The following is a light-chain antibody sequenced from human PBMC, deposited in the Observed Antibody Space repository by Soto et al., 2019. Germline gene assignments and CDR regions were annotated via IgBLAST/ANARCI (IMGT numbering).Light chain of an antibody. CDR2: AAS. J-gene: IGKJ3*01. CDR1: QSISSNF. CDR3: QRYGFAHFT. V-gene: IGKV3-20*01. Sequence: EIVLTQSPCTMSLSPGERATLSCRASQSISSNFLAWYQQKPGQAPRLLIYAASSRATGVPDRFSGSGSGTDFPLAITRLEPEDFAVYYCQRYGFAHFTFGPGTKVAIK.